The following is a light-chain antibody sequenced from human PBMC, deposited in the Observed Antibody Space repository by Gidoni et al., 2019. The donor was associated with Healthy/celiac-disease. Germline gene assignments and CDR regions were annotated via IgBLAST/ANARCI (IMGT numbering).Light chain of an antibody. J-gene: IGKJ2*01. CDR1: QSVSSSY. Sequence: IVLTQSPGTLSLSPGERATLSCRASQSVSSSYLAWYQQKPGPAPRRLIYGASSRATGIPDRFSGSGSGTDFTLTISRLEPEDFAVYYCQQYGSSPGYTFGQGTKLEIK. CDR3: QQYGSSPGYT. V-gene: IGKV3-20*01. CDR2: GAS.